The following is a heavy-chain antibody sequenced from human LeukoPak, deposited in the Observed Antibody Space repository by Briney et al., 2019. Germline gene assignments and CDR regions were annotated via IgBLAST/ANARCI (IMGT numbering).Heavy chain of an antibody. CDR1: AYTFTVYY. D-gene: IGHD6-13*01. CDR2: INTNSGGT. V-gene: IGHV1-2*02. Sequence: ASVTLSCTASAYTFTVYYMHWVRQAPGQGHEWMGWINTNSGGTNYAQKFQGRVTMTRDTSISTAYMELSRLRSDDTAVYYCARDNTGPGIAAAGTFDFDYWGQGTLVTVSS. J-gene: IGHJ4*02. CDR3: ARDNTGPGIAAAGTFDFDY.